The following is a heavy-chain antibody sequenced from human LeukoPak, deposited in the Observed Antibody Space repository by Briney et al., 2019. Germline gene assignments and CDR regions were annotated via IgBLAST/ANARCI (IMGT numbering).Heavy chain of an antibody. CDR3: ARGRAVTGSTVIDY. CDR1: GYTFTSYY. Sequence: SCKASGYTFTSYYMHWVRRAPGKALEWVATISSDGGNRYYSDSVKGRFTISRDNSKNTLYLQMNSLRPEDTAVFHCARGRAVTGSTVIDYWGQGTLVTVSS. J-gene: IGHJ4*02. CDR2: ISSDGGNR. V-gene: IGHV3-30-3*01. D-gene: IGHD6-19*01.